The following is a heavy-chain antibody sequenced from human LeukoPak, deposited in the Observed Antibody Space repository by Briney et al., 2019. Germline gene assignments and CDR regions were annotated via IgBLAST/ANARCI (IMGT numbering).Heavy chain of an antibody. V-gene: IGHV3-53*01. Sequence: GGSLRLSRAASLFTVSSNYMSWVRQAPGKGLEWVSVIYSVGSTYYADSVQGRFTISRHNSKNTLYLLMNSLRDEDTAVYNYARERYEIRDYYYVDVWGKGNTVTVSS. CDR1: LFTVSSNY. J-gene: IGHJ6*03. CDR2: IYSVGST. CDR3: ARERYEIRDYYYVDV. D-gene: IGHD3-9*01.